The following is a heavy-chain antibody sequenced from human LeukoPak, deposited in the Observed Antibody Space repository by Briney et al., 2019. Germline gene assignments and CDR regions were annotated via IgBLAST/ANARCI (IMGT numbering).Heavy chain of an antibody. CDR3: AKDRKTCSSTSCYAFPGCWFDP. V-gene: IGHV3-23*01. J-gene: IGHJ5*02. CDR1: GFTFSSYA. D-gene: IGHD2-2*01. Sequence: PGGSLRLSCAASGFTFSSYAMSWVRQAPGTGLEWVSAISGSGGSTYYADSVKGRFTISRDNSKNTLYLQMNSLRAEDTAVYYCAKDRKTCSSTSCYAFPGCWFDPWGQGTLATVSP. CDR2: ISGSGGST.